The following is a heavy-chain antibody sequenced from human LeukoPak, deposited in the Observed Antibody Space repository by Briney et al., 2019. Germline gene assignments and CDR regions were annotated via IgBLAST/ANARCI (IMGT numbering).Heavy chain of an antibody. J-gene: IGHJ6*03. CDR2: IYYSGST. CDR3: ARDNFWSGIGAYYYYYMDV. V-gene: IGHV4-59*12. CDR1: GGSISSYY. D-gene: IGHD3-3*01. Sequence: PSETLSLTCTVSGGSISSYYWSWIRQPPGKGLEWIGYIYYSGSTNYNPSLKSRVTISVDTSKNQFSLKLSSVTAADTAVYYCARDNFWSGIGAYYYYYMDVWGQGTTVTVSS.